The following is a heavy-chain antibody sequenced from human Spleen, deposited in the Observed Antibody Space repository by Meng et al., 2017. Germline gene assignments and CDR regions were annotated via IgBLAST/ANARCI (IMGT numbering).Heavy chain of an antibody. CDR2: IYASGST. J-gene: IGHJ5*02. CDR1: GYSISRAYY. D-gene: IGHD1-1*01. CDR3: ARDRYSWTPTGPFDP. V-gene: IGHV4-38-2*02. Sequence: GSLRLSCSVSGYSISRAYYWGWVRQAPGKGLEWIGSIYASGSTYYNPYLKSRVTISSDTSTNQFSLKMHSVTDADTAVYYCARDRYSWTPTGPFDPWGQGILVTVSS.